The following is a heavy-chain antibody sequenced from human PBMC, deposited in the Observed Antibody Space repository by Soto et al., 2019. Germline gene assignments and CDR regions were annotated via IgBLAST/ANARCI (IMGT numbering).Heavy chain of an antibody. Sequence: EVQLVESGGGLVKPGGSLRLSCAASGFTFTRYSMNWVRQAPGKGLEWVSSISSTTNYIYYADSMRGRFTIARDNAKNEVYLEMNSRRAEDTAVYYCAREAEDPTSNFDYWGQGTLVTVSS. CDR1: GFTFTRYS. CDR2: ISSTTNYI. CDR3: AREAEDPTSNFDY. V-gene: IGHV3-21*06. J-gene: IGHJ4*02.